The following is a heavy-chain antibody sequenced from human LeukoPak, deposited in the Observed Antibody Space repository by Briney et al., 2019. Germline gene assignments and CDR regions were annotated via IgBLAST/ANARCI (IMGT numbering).Heavy chain of an antibody. CDR1: GFTFNVYS. V-gene: IGHV3-48*01. CDR3: ARGVRDILSGYYTDYYFYYMDV. D-gene: IGHD3-9*01. J-gene: IGHJ6*03. Sequence: GGSLRLSCAASGFTFNVYSMNWVRQAPGKGLEWVSFISSSLDSNIYYADSVKGRFTISRDNAKNSLYLQMNSLRAEDTAVYYCARGVRDILSGYYTDYYFYYMDVWGKGTTVTVSS. CDR2: ISSSLDSNI.